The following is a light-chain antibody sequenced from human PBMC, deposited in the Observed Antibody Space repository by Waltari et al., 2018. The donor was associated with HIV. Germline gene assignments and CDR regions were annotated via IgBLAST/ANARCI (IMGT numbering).Light chain of an antibody. CDR2: DAS. V-gene: IGKV3-11*01. J-gene: IGKJ2*01. CDR3: QQRVTWPHT. Sequence: EIVLTQSPATLSLSPGERASLSCRASQDVDRYLAWYQQRPGQPPGLLIYDASSRATGVPPRFSGGGSGTDFFLTINSLEPEDFAIYFCQQRVTWPHTFGQGT. CDR1: QDVDRY.